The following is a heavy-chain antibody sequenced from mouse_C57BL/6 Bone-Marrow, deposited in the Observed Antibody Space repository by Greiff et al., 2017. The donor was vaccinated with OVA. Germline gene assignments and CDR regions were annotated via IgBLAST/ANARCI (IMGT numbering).Heavy chain of an antibody. J-gene: IGHJ3*01. CDR3: ARAEFAY. Sequence: DVKLVESGGGLVQPGGSLKLSCAASGFTFSDYYMYWVRQTPEKRLEWVAYISNGGGSTYYPDTVKGRFTISRDNAKNTLYLQMSRLKSEDTAMYYCARAEFAYWGQGTLVTVSA. CDR1: GFTFSDYY. CDR2: ISNGGGST. V-gene: IGHV5-12*01.